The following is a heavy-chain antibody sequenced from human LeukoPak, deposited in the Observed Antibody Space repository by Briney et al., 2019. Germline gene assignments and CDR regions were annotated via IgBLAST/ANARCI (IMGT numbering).Heavy chain of an antibody. V-gene: IGHV3-64*01. Sequence: GGSLRLSCAASGFRFDSFAVHWVRQAPGKGLEFVSAISSNGGGTYYANSVKGRFTISRDNSKSTLYLQMDSLRAEDMAVYYCATLHDPWGQGTLVTVSS. CDR3: ATLHDP. CDR1: GFRFDSFA. J-gene: IGHJ5*02. CDR2: ISSNGGGT.